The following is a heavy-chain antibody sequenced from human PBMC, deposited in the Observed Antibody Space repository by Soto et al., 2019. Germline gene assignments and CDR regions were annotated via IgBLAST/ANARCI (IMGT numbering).Heavy chain of an antibody. J-gene: IGHJ3*02. CDR3: ARDLYIVVVVAASYDAFDI. Sequence: QVQLVQSGAEVKKPGASVKVSCKASGYTFTSYGISWVRQAPGQGLEWMGWISAYNGNTNYAQKLQGRVTMTTDTATSTAYMELRSLISDDTAVYYCARDLYIVVVVAASYDAFDIWGQGTMVTVSS. CDR2: ISAYNGNT. D-gene: IGHD2-15*01. V-gene: IGHV1-18*01. CDR1: GYTFTSYG.